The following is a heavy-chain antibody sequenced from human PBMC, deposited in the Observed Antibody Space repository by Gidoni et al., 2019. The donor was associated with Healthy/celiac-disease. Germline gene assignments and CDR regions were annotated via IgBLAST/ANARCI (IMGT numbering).Heavy chain of an antibody. V-gene: IGHV4-39*01. CDR2: IYYSGST. CDR3: ARREGAYYYDNPPDY. D-gene: IGHD3-22*01. J-gene: IGHJ4*02. Sequence: QLQLQESGPGLVKPSETLSLTCTVSGGSLSSRSYYWGWLRQPPGKGLEWIGSIYYSGSTYYNPSLKSRVTISVDTSKNQFSLKLSSVTAADTAVYYCARREGAYYYDNPPDYWGQGTLVTVSS. CDR1: GGSLSSRSYY.